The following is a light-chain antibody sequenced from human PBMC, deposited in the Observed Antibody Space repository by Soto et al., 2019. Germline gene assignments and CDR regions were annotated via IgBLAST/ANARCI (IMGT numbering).Light chain of an antibody. CDR1: QSISKW. V-gene: IGKV1-5*01. J-gene: IGKJ1*01. CDR2: AAS. CDR3: QQYNDYLTWT. Sequence: DIQMTQSPSTLSASVGDRVTITCRASQSISKWLAWYQQKPGRAPKVLIWAASILERGVPSRFSGSGYGTEFTLTISCLQPDDFATYYCQQYNDYLTWTFGQGTKVEIK.